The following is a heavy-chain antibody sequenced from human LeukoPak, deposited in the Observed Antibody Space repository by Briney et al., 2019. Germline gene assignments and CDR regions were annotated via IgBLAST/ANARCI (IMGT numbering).Heavy chain of an antibody. CDR2: IRYDGSNK. CDR3: AKGYGVVPAASGH. D-gene: IGHD2-2*01. V-gene: IGHV3-30*02. J-gene: IGHJ4*02. CDR1: GFTFSSYG. Sequence: PGGSLRLSCAASGFTFSSYGMHWVHQAPGKGPEWVAFIRYDGSNKYYADSVKGRFTISRDNSKNTLYLQMNSLRAEDTAVYYCAKGYGVVPAASGHWGQGTLVTVSS.